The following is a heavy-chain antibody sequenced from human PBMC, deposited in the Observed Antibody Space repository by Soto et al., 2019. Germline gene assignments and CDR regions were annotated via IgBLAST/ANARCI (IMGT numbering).Heavy chain of an antibody. V-gene: IGHV3-11*01. CDR2: ISGSSSNI. D-gene: IGHD6-19*01. CDR3: AKMTSTGWYDPVFH. CDR1: GFSFSDYY. J-gene: IGHJ4*02. Sequence: QVQLVESGGALVKTRGSLRLSCVASGFSFSDYYISWVRQAPGKGLEWISYISGSSSNIYYADSVKGRFTISRDNAETSVFLQMNNLRAEDTARYYCAKMTSTGWYDPVFHWGQGTLVTVSS.